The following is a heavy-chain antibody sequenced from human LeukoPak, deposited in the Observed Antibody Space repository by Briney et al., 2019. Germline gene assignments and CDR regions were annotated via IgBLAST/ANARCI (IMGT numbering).Heavy chain of an antibody. J-gene: IGHJ6*03. D-gene: IGHD2-15*01. V-gene: IGHV1-18*01. CDR1: GGTFSSYA. CDR2: ISAYNGNT. CDR3: ARELPYYYYMDV. Sequence: ASVKVSCKASGGTFSSYAISWVRQAPGQGLEWMGWISAYNGNTNYAQKLQGRVTMTTDTSTSTAYMELRSLRSDDTAVYYCARELPYYYYMDVGGKGTTVTVSS.